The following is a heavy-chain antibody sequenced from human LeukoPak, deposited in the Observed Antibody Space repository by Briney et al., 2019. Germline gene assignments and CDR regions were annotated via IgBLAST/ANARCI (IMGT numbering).Heavy chain of an antibody. CDR1: GFTFDDYA. D-gene: IGHD3-22*01. Sequence: SGGSLRLSCAASGFTFDDYAMHWVRHAPGKGLDWVSGISWNSGSIGYADSVKGRFTISRDNAKNSLYLQMNSLRAEDTALYYCAKDLHSSGYYSPFDYWGQGTLVTVSS. CDR3: AKDLHSSGYYSPFDY. V-gene: IGHV3-9*01. J-gene: IGHJ4*02. CDR2: ISWNSGSI.